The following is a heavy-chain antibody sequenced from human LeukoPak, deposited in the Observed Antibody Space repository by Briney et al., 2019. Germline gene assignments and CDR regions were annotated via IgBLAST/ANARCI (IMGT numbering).Heavy chain of an antibody. CDR2: IYPGDSDT. CDR3: ARPRDGYNPDAFDI. CDR1: GYRFTNYW. D-gene: IGHD5-24*01. V-gene: IGHV5-51*01. J-gene: IGHJ3*02. Sequence: GGSLKISFKGSGYRFTNYWIGWVRPMPGKGLEWMGIIYPGDSDTRYSPSFQGQVTISADKSISTAYLQWSSLKASDTAMYYCARPRDGYNPDAFDIWGQGTMVTVSS.